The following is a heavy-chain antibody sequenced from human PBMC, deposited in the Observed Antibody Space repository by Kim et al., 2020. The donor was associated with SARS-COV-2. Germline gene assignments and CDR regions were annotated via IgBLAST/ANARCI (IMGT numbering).Heavy chain of an antibody. CDR2: INPNSGGT. J-gene: IGHJ5*02. V-gene: IGHV1-2*02. D-gene: IGHD3-10*01. Sequence: ASVKVSCKGSGYTFIDFYIHWVRQTPGLGLEWMGWINPNSGGTNYAEKFHGRVTMTRDTSITTAYMELGSLTSDDTAVYYCARDATGCWYGDDHWFVPWGQGNPGTVSS. CDR1: GYTFIDFY. CDR3: ARDATGCWYGDDHWFVP.